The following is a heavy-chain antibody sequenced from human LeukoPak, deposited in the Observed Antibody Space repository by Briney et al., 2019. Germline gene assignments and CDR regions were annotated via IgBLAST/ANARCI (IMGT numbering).Heavy chain of an antibody. CDR2: IIPIFGTA. D-gene: IGHD4-17*01. V-gene: IGHV1-69*05. CDR1: GGTFSSYA. Sequence: SVKVSCKASGGTFSSYAISWVRQAPGQGLEWMGGIIPIFGTANYAQKFQGRVTITTDESTSTAYMELSSLRSEDTAVYYCARDYGDYSGDWFDPWGQGTLVTVYS. CDR3: ARDYGDYSGDWFDP. J-gene: IGHJ5*02.